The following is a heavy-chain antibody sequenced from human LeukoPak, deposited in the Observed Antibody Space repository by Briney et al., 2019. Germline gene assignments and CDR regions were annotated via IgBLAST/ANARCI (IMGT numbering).Heavy chain of an antibody. CDR1: GGSISSSSYY. D-gene: IGHD3-10*01. Sequence: SETLSLTCTVSGGSISSSSYYWGWIRQPPGKGLEWIGSIYYSGSTYYNPSLKSRVTISVDTSKNQFSLKLSSVTAADTAVYYCPRQGGSGSLYWGQGTLVTVSS. CDR2: IYYSGST. V-gene: IGHV4-39*01. CDR3: PRQGGSGSLY. J-gene: IGHJ4*02.